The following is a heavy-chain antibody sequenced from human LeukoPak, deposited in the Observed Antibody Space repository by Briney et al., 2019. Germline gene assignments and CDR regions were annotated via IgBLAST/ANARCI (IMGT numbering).Heavy chain of an antibody. J-gene: IGHJ4*02. CDR2: IYWDDDE. V-gene: IGHV2-5*02. Sequence: SGPTLVKPTQTLTLTCTFSGFSLSTSGVGVGWIRQPPGKALEWLALIYWDDDERYSPSLKSRLTITKDTSKNQVVLTMTNMDPVDTATYYCAHMGGAGSYYRFDYWGQGTLVTVSS. CDR1: GFSLSTSGVG. CDR3: AHMGGAGSYYRFDY. D-gene: IGHD3-10*01.